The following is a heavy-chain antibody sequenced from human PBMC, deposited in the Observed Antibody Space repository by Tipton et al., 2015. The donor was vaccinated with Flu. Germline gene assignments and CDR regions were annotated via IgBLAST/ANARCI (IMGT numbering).Heavy chain of an antibody. V-gene: IGHV4-4*07. Sequence: TLSLTCTVSGGSISSYYWNWIRQSAGKGLEWIGRIQSTGRTNYNPSLRSRVTMSLDASKNQVSLELTSVTAADTAVYFCARGGYNYAIYWFDPWGQGTLVSVSS. CDR2: IQSTGRT. CDR3: ARGGYNYAIYWFDP. CDR1: GGSISSYY. J-gene: IGHJ5*02. D-gene: IGHD5-24*01.